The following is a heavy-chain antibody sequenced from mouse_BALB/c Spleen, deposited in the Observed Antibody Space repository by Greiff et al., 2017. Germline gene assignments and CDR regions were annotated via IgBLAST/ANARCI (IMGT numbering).Heavy chain of an antibody. D-gene: IGHD2-3*01. CDR2: IFPGSGNT. CDR3: ARETFDGYYPFFAY. J-gene: IGHJ3*01. Sequence: QVQLQQSGPELVKPGASVKISCKASGYSFTSYYIHWVKQRPGQGLEWIGWIFPGSGNTKYNEKFKGKATLTADTSSSTAYMQLSSLTSEDSAVYFCARETFDGYYPFFAYWGQGTLVTVSA. CDR1: GYSFTSYY. V-gene: IGHV1-66*01.